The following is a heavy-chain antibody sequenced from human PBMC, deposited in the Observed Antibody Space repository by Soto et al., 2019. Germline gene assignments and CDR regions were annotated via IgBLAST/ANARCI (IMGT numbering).Heavy chain of an antibody. Sequence: PSETLSLTCAVYGGSFSGYYWSWIRQPPGKGLEWIGEINHSGSTNYNPSLKSRVTISVDTSKNQFSLKLSSVTAADTAVYYCARSGIAAAGRPLGYWGQGTLVTVSS. V-gene: IGHV4-34*01. CDR2: INHSGST. CDR1: GGSFSGYY. J-gene: IGHJ4*02. D-gene: IGHD6-13*01. CDR3: ARSGIAAAGRPLGY.